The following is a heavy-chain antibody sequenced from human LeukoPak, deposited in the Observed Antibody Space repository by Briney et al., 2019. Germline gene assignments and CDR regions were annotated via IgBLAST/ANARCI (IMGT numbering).Heavy chain of an antibody. V-gene: IGHV4-38-2*02. CDR1: GYSISSGYY. D-gene: IGHD6-25*01. Sequence: SETLSLTCTVSGYSISSGYYWGWIRQPPGKGLEWTGSIYHSGSTYYNPSLKSRVTISVDTSKNQFSLKLSSVTAADTAVYYCARDRPKAETDYWGQGTLVTVSS. CDR2: IYHSGST. CDR3: ARDRPKAETDY. J-gene: IGHJ4*02.